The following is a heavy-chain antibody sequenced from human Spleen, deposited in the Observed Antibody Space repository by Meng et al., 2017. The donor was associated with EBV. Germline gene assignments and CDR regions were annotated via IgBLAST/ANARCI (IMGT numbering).Heavy chain of an antibody. Sequence: LLESGGGLVQPGGSLRLSCAASGFTFTSYAMNWVRQAPGKGLEWVSGISGSRATTYYADSVKGRFTISRDNSKNTLYLQMNSLRAEDTAVFYCAKGFGYEVLSLFDYWGQGTLVTVAS. CDR3: AKGFGYEVLSLFDY. J-gene: IGHJ4*02. D-gene: IGHD5-12*01. CDR1: GFTFTSYA. CDR2: ISGSRATT. V-gene: IGHV3-23*01.